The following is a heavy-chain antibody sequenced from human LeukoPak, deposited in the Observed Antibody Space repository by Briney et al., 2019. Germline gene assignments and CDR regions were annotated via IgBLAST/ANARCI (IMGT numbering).Heavy chain of an antibody. CDR3: ARSGRYSSSWSARDDAFDI. V-gene: IGHV3-48*01. CDR1: GFTFTTYA. CDR2: ISDGGDTI. J-gene: IGHJ3*02. Sequence: PGGSLRLSCAASGFTFTTYAMNWVRQAPGKGLEWLSYISDGGDTIDNADSVKGRFTISRDNAKNSLYLQMNSLRAEDTAVYYCARSGRYSSSWSARDDAFDIWGQGTMVTVSS. D-gene: IGHD6-13*01.